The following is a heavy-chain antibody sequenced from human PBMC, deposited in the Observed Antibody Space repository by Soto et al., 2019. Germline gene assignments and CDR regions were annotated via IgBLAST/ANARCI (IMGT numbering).Heavy chain of an antibody. D-gene: IGHD2-15*01. CDR2: IFSNDEK. J-gene: IGHJ4*02. CDR1: GFSLSNARMG. CDR3: ARIPRTGWQLLRIDY. Sequence: QVTLKESGPVLVKPTETLTLTCTVSGFSLSNARMGVTWIRQPPGKALEWLAHIFSNDEKSSNTSLNSRLTISMDTSKSQVVLTMTNMDPVDTATYYCARIPRTGWQLLRIDYWGQGALVTVSS. V-gene: IGHV2-26*01.